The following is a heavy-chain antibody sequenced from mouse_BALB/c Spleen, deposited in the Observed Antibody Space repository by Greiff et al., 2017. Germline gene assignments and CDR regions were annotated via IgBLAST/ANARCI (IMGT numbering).Heavy chain of an antibody. D-gene: IGHD2-4*01. Sequence: EVMLVESGGGLVQPGGSRKLSCAASGFTFSSFGMHWVRQAPEKGLEWVAYISSGSSTIYYADTVKGRFTISRDNPKNTLFLQMTSLRSEDTAMYYCARSNYDLYWYFDVWGAGTTVTVSS. CDR1: GFTFSSFG. J-gene: IGHJ1*01. V-gene: IGHV5-17*02. CDR3: ARSNYDLYWYFDV. CDR2: ISSGSSTI.